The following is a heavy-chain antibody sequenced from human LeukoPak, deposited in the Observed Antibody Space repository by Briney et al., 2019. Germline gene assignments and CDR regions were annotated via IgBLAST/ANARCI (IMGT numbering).Heavy chain of an antibody. Sequence: SETLSLTCTVSGGSISSSSYFWGWIRQPPGKGLEWIGSIYYSGSTYYNPSLKSRVTISVDTSKNQFSLKLSSVTAADTAVYCCARRYSYSSLPDYWGQGTLVTVSS. D-gene: IGHD6-19*01. CDR3: ARRYSYSSLPDY. J-gene: IGHJ4*02. V-gene: IGHV4-39*01. CDR1: GGSISSSSYF. CDR2: IYYSGST.